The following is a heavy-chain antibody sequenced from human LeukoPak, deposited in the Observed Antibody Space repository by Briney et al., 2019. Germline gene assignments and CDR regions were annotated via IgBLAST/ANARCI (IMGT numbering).Heavy chain of an antibody. V-gene: IGHV1-8*01. CDR1: GYTFTSYD. CDR2: MNPNSGNT. CDR3: ARAPAMIVHPSVVNAFDI. Sequence: AASVKVSCKASGYTFTSYDINWVRQATGQGLEWIGWMNPNSGNTGYAQKFQGRVTMTRNTSISTAYMGLSSLRSEDTAVYYCARAPAMIVHPSVVNAFDIWGQGTMVTVSS. J-gene: IGHJ3*02. D-gene: IGHD3-22*01.